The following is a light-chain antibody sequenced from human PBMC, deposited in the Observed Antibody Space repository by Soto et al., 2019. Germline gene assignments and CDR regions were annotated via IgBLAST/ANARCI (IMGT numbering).Light chain of an antibody. CDR1: QSISSY. Sequence: DIQMTQSPSSLSASVVDRVTITCRASQSISSYLNWYQQKPGKAPKLLIYAASSLQSGVPSRFRGSGSGTGFNLAISSLQADDLATYYCEQTSTTPTTVGRGTRLESK. CDR2: AAS. CDR3: EQTSTTPTT. J-gene: IGKJ5*01. V-gene: IGKV1-39*01.